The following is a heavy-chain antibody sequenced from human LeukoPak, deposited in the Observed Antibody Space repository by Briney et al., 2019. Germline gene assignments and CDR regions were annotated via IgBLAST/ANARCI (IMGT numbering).Heavy chain of an antibody. CDR3: ARNGGGYSYGFDY. CDR1: GYSCTNYA. Sequence: ASVKVSCKASGYSCTNYAIHWMRQAPGQSLEWMGWINPADGDTKYSEKFQGRVTVRWDTSASTAYMEMNRLTAEDTAVYYCARNGGGYSYGFDYWGQGTLVTVSS. CDR2: INPADGDT. V-gene: IGHV1-3*01. D-gene: IGHD5-18*01. J-gene: IGHJ4*02.